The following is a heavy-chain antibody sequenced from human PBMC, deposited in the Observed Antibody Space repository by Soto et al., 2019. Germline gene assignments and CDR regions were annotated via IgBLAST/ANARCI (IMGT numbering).Heavy chain of an antibody. CDR3: ATGLYSPEPFDI. J-gene: IGHJ3*02. V-gene: IGHV3-48*03. CDR2: ISSSGSTI. D-gene: IGHD3-10*01. CDR1: GFTFSSYE. Sequence: GGSLRLSCSTSGFTFSSYEMNWVRQAPGKGLEWVSYISSSGSTIYYADSVKGRFTISRDNAKNSLYLQMNSLRAEDTAVYYCATGLYSPEPFDIWGQGTMVTVSS.